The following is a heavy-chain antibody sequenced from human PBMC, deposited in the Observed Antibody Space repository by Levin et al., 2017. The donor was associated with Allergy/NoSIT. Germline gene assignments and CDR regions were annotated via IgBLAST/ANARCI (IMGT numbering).Heavy chain of an antibody. CDR3: VRDGGFRVVSSGYAFDI. Sequence: GESLKISCKGSGYSFMNYWIGWVRQMPGKGLEWMGIIYPGDSNTRYNPSFQGQVTMSVDKSISTTYLQWSSLKASDTALYYCVRDGGFRVVSSGYAFDIWGPGTMVTVSS. V-gene: IGHV5-51*01. CDR2: IYPGDSNT. J-gene: IGHJ3*02. CDR1: GYSFMNYW. D-gene: IGHD3-10*01.